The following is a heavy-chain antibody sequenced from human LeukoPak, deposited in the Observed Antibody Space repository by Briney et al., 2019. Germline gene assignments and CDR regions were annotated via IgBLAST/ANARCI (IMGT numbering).Heavy chain of an antibody. V-gene: IGHV3-23*01. D-gene: IGHD2-2*02. J-gene: IGHJ6*03. CDR3: AKALDCSSTSCYTGTYYYYYMDV. CDR2: ISGSGGST. CDR1: GFTFSSYA. Sequence: GGSLRLSCAASGFTFSSYAMSWVRQAPGKGLEWVSAISGSGGSTYYADSVKGRFTISRDNSKNTLYLQMNSLRAEDTAVYYCAKALDCSSTSCYTGTYYYYYMDVWGKGTTVTVSS.